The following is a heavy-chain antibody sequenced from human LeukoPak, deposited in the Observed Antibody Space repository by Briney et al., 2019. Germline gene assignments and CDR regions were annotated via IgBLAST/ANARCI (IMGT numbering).Heavy chain of an antibody. D-gene: IGHD3-10*01. CDR3: ARGLGFGYYGSGSYPD. CDR2: INHSGST. V-gene: IGHV4-34*01. Sequence: SETLSLTCAVSGGSFSGYYWSWIRQPPGKGLEWIGEINHSGSTNYNPSLKSRVTISVDTSKNQFSLKLSSVTAADTAVYYCARGLGFGYYGSGSYPDWGRGTLVTVSS. CDR1: GGSFSGYY. J-gene: IGHJ4*02.